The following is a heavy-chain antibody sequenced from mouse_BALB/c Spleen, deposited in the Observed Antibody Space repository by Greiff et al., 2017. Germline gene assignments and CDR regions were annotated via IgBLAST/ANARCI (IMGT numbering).Heavy chain of an antibody. J-gene: IGHJ2*01. CDR2: IWAGGST. CDR1: GFSLTSYG. D-gene: IGHD2-1*01. Sequence: VHLVESGPGLVAPSQSLSITCTVSGFSLTSYGVHWVRQPPGKGLEWLGVIWAGGSTNYNSALMSRLSISKDNSKSQVFLKMNSLQTDDTAMYYCARDDGNYALHFDYWGQGTTLTVSS. V-gene: IGHV2-9*02. CDR3: ARDDGNYALHFDY.